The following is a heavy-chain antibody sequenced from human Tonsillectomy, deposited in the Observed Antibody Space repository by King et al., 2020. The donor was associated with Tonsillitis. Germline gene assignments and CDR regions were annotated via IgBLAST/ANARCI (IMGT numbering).Heavy chain of an antibody. CDR1: GFTLSSYA. D-gene: IGHD6-13*01. CDR3: ARGIATADPLDY. J-gene: IGHJ4*02. CDR2: ISFDGRKK. Sequence: VQLVESGGGVVQPGRSLRLSCAGSGFTLSSYAMHWVRQAPGKGLEWVAVISFDGRKKHNADSVKGRFTISRDNSKNTLYVQMNSLRTEDTAIYYCARGIATADPLDYWGQGILVTVSS. V-gene: IGHV3-30*04.